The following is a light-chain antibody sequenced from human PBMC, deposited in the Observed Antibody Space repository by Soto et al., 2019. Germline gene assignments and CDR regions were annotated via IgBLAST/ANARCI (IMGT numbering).Light chain of an antibody. CDR3: AAWDDSLVV. CDR1: ASNIGSNY. J-gene: IGLJ2*01. CDR2: RDN. Sequence: QSALTQPPSASGTPGQRVTISCSGSASNIGSNYVYWYQQLPGSAPQLLIYRDNQRPSGVPDRFSGSRSGTSASLAIRGLRSVDEADYYCAAWDDSLVVFGGGTKLTVL. V-gene: IGLV1-47*01.